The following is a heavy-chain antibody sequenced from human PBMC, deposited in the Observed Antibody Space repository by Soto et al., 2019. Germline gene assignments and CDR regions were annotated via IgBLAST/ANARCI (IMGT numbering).Heavy chain of an antibody. CDR2: ISGYNGHT. Sequence: QVQLVQSGAEVKKPGASVKVSCKASGYTFTSYGISWVRQAPGQGLEWMGWISGYNGHTNYAQKLQGRVTMTTDTSTSTDYMGLGSLRSDDTAVYYCARVDYEFWSGQHYYFDYWGQGTLVTVSS. D-gene: IGHD3-3*01. V-gene: IGHV1-18*01. CDR1: GYTFTSYG. CDR3: ARVDYEFWSGQHYYFDY. J-gene: IGHJ4*02.